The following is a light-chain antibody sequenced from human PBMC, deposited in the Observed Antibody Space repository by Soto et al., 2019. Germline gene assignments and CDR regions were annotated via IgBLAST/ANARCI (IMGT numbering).Light chain of an antibody. CDR3: QQYNNWPRT. J-gene: IGKJ1*01. Sequence: EIVLTQSPATLSVSPGERAALSYRASQSVSSSLAWYQQKPGQAPRLLIYHASTRATAVPARFTASGSGTEFTLTISSLQSEDFAVYYCQQYNNWPRTFGQGTKVDI. CDR2: HAS. V-gene: IGKV3-15*01. CDR1: QSVSSS.